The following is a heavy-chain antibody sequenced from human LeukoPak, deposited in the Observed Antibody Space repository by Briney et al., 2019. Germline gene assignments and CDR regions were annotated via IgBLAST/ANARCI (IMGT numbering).Heavy chain of an antibody. CDR2: ITSDGSST. Sequence: GGCLRLSCAASGFTFSKYWLHWVRQAPGEELVWVAGITSDGSSTSHADAVKGRFTISRDNAKKTLYLQMNSLRVEDTAVYYCARDYAVGESFDIWGQGTPVTVSS. J-gene: IGHJ3*02. D-gene: IGHD3-16*01. CDR1: GFTFSKYW. CDR3: ARDYAVGESFDI. V-gene: IGHV3-74*01.